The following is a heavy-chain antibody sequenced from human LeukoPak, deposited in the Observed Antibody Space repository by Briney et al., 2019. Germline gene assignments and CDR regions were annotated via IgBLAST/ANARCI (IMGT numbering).Heavy chain of an antibody. CDR2: INHSGST. Sequence: SETLSLTCAVYGGSFSGYYWSWIRQPPGKGLEWIGEINHSGSTNYNPSLKSRATISVDTSKNQFSLKLSSVTAADTAVYYCARGPTVLRYFGWLPQHWGQGTLVTVSS. D-gene: IGHD3-9*01. V-gene: IGHV4-34*01. CDR3: ARGPTVLRYFGWLPQH. CDR1: GGSFSGYY. J-gene: IGHJ4*02.